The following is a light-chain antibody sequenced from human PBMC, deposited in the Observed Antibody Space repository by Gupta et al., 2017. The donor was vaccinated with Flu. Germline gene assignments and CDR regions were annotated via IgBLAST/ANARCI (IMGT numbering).Light chain of an antibody. CDR3: QRHSGSPKWA. Sequence: EIVLTQSPGTLSLSPGERATLSCRASQSLSANFLAWYQQKPGQAPRLLMYGSSSRATGIPDRFSGSGSGTDFTLTISRLEPEDAAVYYCQRHSGSPKWAFGQGTKVEIK. CDR1: QSLSANF. J-gene: IGKJ1*01. CDR2: GSS. V-gene: IGKV3-20*01.